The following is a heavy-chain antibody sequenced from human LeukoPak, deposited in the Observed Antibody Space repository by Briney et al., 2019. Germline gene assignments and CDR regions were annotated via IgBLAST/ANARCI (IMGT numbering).Heavy chain of an antibody. V-gene: IGHV4-61*01. CDR3: ARRPYYYYMDV. D-gene: IGHD6-6*01. Sequence: SSETLSLTCTVSGYSISSGYYWGWIRQPPGKGLEWIGYIYYSGSTNYNPSLKSRVTISVDTSKNQFSLKLSSVTAADTAVYYCARRPYYYYMDVWGKGTTVTVSS. CDR1: GYSISSGYY. CDR2: IYYSGST. J-gene: IGHJ6*03.